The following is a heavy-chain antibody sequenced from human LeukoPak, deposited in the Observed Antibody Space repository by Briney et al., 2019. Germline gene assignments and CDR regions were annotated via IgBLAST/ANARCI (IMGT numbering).Heavy chain of an antibody. D-gene: IGHD6-19*01. V-gene: IGHV4-39*01. J-gene: IGHJ4*02. CDR2: IYYSGST. CDR1: GGSISSSSYY. Sequence: PSETLSLTCTVSGGSISSSSYYWGWIRQPPGKGLEWIGSIYYSGSTYYNPSLKSRVTISVDTSKNQFSLKLSSVTAADTAVYYYARASKSGWYRAYSDYWGQGTLVTVSS. CDR3: ARASKSGWYRAYSDY.